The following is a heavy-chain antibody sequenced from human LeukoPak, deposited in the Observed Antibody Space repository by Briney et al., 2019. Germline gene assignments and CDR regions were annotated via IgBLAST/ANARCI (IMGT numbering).Heavy chain of an antibody. J-gene: IGHJ4*02. CDR1: GGSISSSSYY. V-gene: IGHV4-39*01. Sequence: SETLSLTCTVSGGSISSSSYYWGWIRQPPGKGLEWIGRIYYSGSTYYNPSLKRRVTISVDTSKNQFSLKLSSVTAADTAVYYCARQSYSSTWPYYFDYWGQGALVTVSS. D-gene: IGHD6-13*01. CDR3: ARQSYSSTWPYYFDY. CDR2: IYYSGST.